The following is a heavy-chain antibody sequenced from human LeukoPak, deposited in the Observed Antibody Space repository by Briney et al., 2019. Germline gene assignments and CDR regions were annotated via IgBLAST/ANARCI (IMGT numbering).Heavy chain of an antibody. Sequence: GGSLRLSCVASGLTFSIYAMSWVRQAPGKGLEWVSAIGGSGGRTDYADSVKGRFTISRDNSKNTLYLQMNSLRAEDTAVYYCAKRSDVGALDYWGQGTLVTVSS. CDR2: IGGSGGRT. D-gene: IGHD1-26*01. CDR1: GLTFSIYA. CDR3: AKRSDVGALDY. V-gene: IGHV3-23*01. J-gene: IGHJ4*02.